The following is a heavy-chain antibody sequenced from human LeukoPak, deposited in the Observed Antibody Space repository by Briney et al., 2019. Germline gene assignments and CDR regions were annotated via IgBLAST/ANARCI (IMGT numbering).Heavy chain of an antibody. CDR2: ISGSGGST. V-gene: IGHV3-23*01. CDR3: AKDVYCSGGSCYRAFDI. CDR1: GFTFSSYA. Sequence: GGSLRLSCAASGFTFSSYAMSWVRQAPGKGLEWVSAISGSGGSTYSADSVKGRFTISRDNSKNTLYLQMNSLRAEDTAVYYCAKDVYCSGGSCYRAFDIWGQGTMVTVSS. D-gene: IGHD2-15*01. J-gene: IGHJ3*02.